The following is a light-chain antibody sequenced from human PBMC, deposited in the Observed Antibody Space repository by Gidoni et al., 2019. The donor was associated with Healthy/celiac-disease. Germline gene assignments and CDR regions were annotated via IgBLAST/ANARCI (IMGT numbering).Light chain of an antibody. CDR1: QSISSY. Sequence: IQITQSPSSLSASVGDRVTITCRASQSISSYLNWYQQKPGKAPKLLIYAASSLQSGVPSRVSGSGSGTDFTLTISSLQPEDFATYYCQQSYSTPLTFGPGTKVDIK. CDR2: AAS. J-gene: IGKJ3*01. V-gene: IGKV1-39*01. CDR3: QQSYSTPLT.